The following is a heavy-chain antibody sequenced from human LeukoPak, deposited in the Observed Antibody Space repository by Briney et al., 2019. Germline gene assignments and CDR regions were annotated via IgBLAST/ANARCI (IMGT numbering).Heavy chain of an antibody. D-gene: IGHD2-2*01. CDR1: GFTFGDFA. CDR2: IRSKAYGGTT. CDR3: TRAYTQLGFDP. J-gene: IGHJ5*02. Sequence: GGSLRLSCTASGFTFGDFAMSWFRQAPGKGLEWVGFIRSKAYGGTTEYAASVKGRFTISRDDSKSIAYLQMNSLKTEDTAVYYCTRAYTQLGFDPWGQGTLVTVSS. V-gene: IGHV3-49*03.